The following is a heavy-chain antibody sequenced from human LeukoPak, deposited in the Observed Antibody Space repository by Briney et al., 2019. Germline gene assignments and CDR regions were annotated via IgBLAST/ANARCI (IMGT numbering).Heavy chain of an antibody. CDR1: GYTFTGYY. V-gene: IGHV1-2*02. CDR2: INPNSGGT. CDR3: ARDPIAARQNWFDP. J-gene: IGHJ5*02. D-gene: IGHD6-6*01. Sequence: ASVKVSCKASGYTFTGYYMHWVRQAPGQGLEWMGWINPNSGGTNYAQKFQGRVTMTRDTSISTAYMELSRLRSDDTAVYYCARDPIAARQNWFDPWGQGTLVTVSS.